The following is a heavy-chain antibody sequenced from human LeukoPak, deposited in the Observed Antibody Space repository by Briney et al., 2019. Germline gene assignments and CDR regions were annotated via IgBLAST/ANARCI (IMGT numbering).Heavy chain of an antibody. Sequence: SVKLSCNASGGTFSSYDISWVRQAPGPGLEWMGRIIPILGIANYAQKFQGRVTITADKSTSTAYMELSSLRSEDTAVYYCARASWGPAIGFDYWGQGTLVTVSS. CDR1: GGTFSSYD. V-gene: IGHV1-69*04. CDR3: ARASWGPAIGFDY. CDR2: IIPILGIA. J-gene: IGHJ4*02. D-gene: IGHD2-2*01.